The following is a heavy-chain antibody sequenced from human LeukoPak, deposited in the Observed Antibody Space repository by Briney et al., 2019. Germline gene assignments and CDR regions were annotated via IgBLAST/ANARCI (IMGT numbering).Heavy chain of an antibody. Sequence: PSETLSLTCTVSGYSISSGYYWGWIRPPPGKGLEWIGIIYHSGSTYYNPSLKSRVTISVDTSKNQFSLKLSSVTAADTAVYYCAREDGDYSDYWGQGTLVTVSS. CDR3: AREDGDYSDY. CDR2: IYHSGST. D-gene: IGHD4-17*01. CDR1: GYSISSGYY. V-gene: IGHV4-38-2*02. J-gene: IGHJ4*02.